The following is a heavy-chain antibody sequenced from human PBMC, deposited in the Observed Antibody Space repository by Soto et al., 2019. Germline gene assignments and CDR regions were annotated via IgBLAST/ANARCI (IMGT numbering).Heavy chain of an antibody. CDR3: ARGKLTVAANYYYYMDV. CDR2: MNPNSGNT. Sequence: ASVKVSCKASGYTFTSYDINWVRQATGQGLEWVGWMNPNSGNTGYAQKFQGRVTMTRNTSISTAYMELSSLRSEDTAVYYCARGKLTVAANYYYYMDVWGKGTTVTVSS. J-gene: IGHJ6*03. D-gene: IGHD6-19*01. CDR1: GYTFTSYD. V-gene: IGHV1-8*01.